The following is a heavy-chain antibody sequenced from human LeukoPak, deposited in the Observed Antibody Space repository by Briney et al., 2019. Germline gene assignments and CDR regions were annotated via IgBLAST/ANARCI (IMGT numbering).Heavy chain of an antibody. D-gene: IGHD1-14*01. Sequence: GGSLRLSCAASGFTYSSYVMDWVRRAPGKGLEWVSGISGSGGSSYYADSVKGRFTISRDNSKKTLYLQMNSLRAEDTAVYYCAKEGTPGGYFDYWGQGTLVTVSS. CDR1: GFTYSSYV. CDR2: ISGSGGSS. J-gene: IGHJ4*02. V-gene: IGHV3-23*01. CDR3: AKEGTPGGYFDY.